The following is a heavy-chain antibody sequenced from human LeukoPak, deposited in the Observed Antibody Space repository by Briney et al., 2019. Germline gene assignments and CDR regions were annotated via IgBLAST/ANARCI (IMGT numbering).Heavy chain of an antibody. V-gene: IGHV3-11*01. D-gene: IGHD3-16*01. CDR3: ARARSDVWGSYYVY. CDR2: IGSSGSTI. J-gene: IGHJ4*02. Sequence: PGRSLRLSCAASGFTFSDYYMSWIRQAPGKGLEWVSYIGSSGSTIYYADSVKGRFTISRDNAKNSLYLQMNSLRAEDTAVYYCARARSDVWGSYYVYWGQGTLVTVSS. CDR1: GFTFSDYY.